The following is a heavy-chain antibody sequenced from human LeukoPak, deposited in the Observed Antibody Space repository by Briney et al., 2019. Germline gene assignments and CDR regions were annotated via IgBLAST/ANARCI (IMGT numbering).Heavy chain of an antibody. CDR1: GASISSPY. CDR3: AKGRGSSSSQIDY. D-gene: IGHD6-6*01. Sequence: SETLSLTCAVSGASISSPYWSWIRQPPGKGLEWIGYIYYTGTTNYNPSLKSRVAISVDTSKNQFSLKLSSVTAADTAVYYCAKGRGSSSSQIDYWGQGTLVTVSS. J-gene: IGHJ4*02. V-gene: IGHV4-59*11. CDR2: IYYTGTT.